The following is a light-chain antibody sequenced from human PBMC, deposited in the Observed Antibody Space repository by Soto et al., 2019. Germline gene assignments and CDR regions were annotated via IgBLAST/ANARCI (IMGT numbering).Light chain of an antibody. J-gene: IGKJ4*01. Sequence: DIPMTQSPSTLSASVGDRVTITCRASQSISSWLAWYQQKPGKAPNLLIYKASSLESRVPSRFSGSGSGTEFTLTTSSLQPDDFATYYCQPYNSYPLTFGGGTKVEIK. CDR1: QSISSW. V-gene: IGKV1-5*03. CDR2: KAS. CDR3: QPYNSYPLT.